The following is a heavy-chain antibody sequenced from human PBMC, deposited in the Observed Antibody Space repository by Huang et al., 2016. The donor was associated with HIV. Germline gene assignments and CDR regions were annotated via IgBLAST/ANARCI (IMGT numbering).Heavy chain of an antibody. CDR2: IYYRGST. CDR3: ARHMDCSSSSCLAGGHERGPFDM. CDR1: GGSISSSSYY. D-gene: IGHD2-2*01. V-gene: IGHV4-39*01. Sequence: QLQLQESGPGLVKPSETLSLTCSVSGGSISSSSYYWGWIRQPPGKGLEWIGSIYYRGSTFYHPSRKRRVTISVDTSKNQFSLRLSSVTAADTSGYYCARHMDCSSSSCLAGGHERGPFDMWGQGTMVTVSS. J-gene: IGHJ3*02.